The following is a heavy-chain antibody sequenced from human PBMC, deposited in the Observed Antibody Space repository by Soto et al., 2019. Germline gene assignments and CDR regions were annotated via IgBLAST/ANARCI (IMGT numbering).Heavy chain of an antibody. J-gene: IGHJ2*01. CDR1: GFTFSSYA. CDR3: ARDERGGSYYLVGWYFDL. Sequence: QVQLVESGGGVVQPGRSLRLSCAASGFTFSSYAMHWVRQAPGKGLEWVAVISYDGRNKYYADSVKGRFTISRDNSKNTLYLQMNSLRAEDTAVYYCARDERGGSYYLVGWYFDLWGRGTLVTVSS. V-gene: IGHV3-30*04. CDR2: ISYDGRNK. D-gene: IGHD1-26*01.